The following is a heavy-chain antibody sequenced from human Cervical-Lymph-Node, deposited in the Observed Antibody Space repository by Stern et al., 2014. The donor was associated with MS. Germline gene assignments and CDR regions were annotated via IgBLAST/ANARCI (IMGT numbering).Heavy chain of an antibody. Sequence: EVQLVQSGGGLVQPGRSLTVSCAASGFTFDDYAMHWVRPAPGKGLEWVSGISWNSGTIDYADSVKGRFTVSRDNAKNSLYLQMNSLRIEDTASYYCAKISDNAFDIWGQGTMVTVSS. D-gene: IGHD1-26*01. V-gene: IGHV3-9*01. CDR2: ISWNSGTI. J-gene: IGHJ3*02. CDR1: GFTFDDYA. CDR3: AKISDNAFDI.